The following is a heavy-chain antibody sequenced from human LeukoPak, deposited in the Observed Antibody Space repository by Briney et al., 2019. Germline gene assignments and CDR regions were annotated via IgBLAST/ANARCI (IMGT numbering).Heavy chain of an antibody. CDR2: ISSGSSHI. D-gene: IGHD3-16*01. CDR3: ARDVWGSYCLFFDY. J-gene: IGHJ4*02. Sequence: GGSLRLSCAASGFTFSSYALEWVSQAPGKGLEWVSSISSGSSHIYYADSVKGRFTISSDDAKKSLSLQMNSLTADDTAVYYCARDVWGSYCLFFDYWGQGAMVTVSS. CDR1: GFTFSSYA. V-gene: IGHV3-21*01.